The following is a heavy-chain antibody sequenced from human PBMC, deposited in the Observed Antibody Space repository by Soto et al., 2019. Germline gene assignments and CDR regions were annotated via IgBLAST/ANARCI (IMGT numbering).Heavy chain of an antibody. Sequence: EVQLVESGGGLVKPGGSLRLSCAASGFTFSNAWMNWVRQAPGKGLEWVGRIKSKTDGGTTDYAAPVKGRFTISRDDSKNTLYLQMNSLKTEDTAVYYCTTAPPPSSGWYPWVTPESLYYFDYWGQGTLVTVSS. V-gene: IGHV3-15*07. CDR3: TTAPPPSSGWYPWVTPESLYYFDY. D-gene: IGHD6-19*01. CDR2: IKSKTDGGTT. J-gene: IGHJ4*02. CDR1: GFTFSNAW.